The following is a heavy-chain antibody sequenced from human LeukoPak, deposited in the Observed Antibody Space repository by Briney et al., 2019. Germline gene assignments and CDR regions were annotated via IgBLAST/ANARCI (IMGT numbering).Heavy chain of an antibody. D-gene: IGHD2-15*01. V-gene: IGHV3-23*01. J-gene: IGHJ4*02. Sequence: GGSLRLSCAASGFTFSSYAMSWVRQAPGKGLEWVSAISGSGGSTYYADSVKGRFTISRDNSKNTLYLQMNSLRAEDTAVYYCAKSLSLGYCSGGSCLRWYYFDYWGQGTLVTVSS. CDR3: AKSLSLGYCSGGSCLRWYYFDY. CDR1: GFTFSSYA. CDR2: ISGSGGST.